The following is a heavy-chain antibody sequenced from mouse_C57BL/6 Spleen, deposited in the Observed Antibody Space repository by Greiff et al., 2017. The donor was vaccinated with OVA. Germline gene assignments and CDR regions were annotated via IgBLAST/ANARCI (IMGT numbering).Heavy chain of an antibody. J-gene: IGHJ4*01. Sequence: QVQLQQPGAELVKPGASVKVSCKASGYTFTSYWMHWVKQRPGQGLEWIGRIHPSDSDTNYNQKFKGKATLTVDKSSSKAYMQLSSLTSEDSAVYYCARYGIYYAMDYGGQGTSVTVSS. D-gene: IGHD2-1*01. CDR3: ARYGIYYAMDY. V-gene: IGHV1-74*01. CDR1: GYTFTSYW. CDR2: IHPSDSDT.